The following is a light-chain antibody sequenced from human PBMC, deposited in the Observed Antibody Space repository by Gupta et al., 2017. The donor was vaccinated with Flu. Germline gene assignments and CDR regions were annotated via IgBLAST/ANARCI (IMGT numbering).Light chain of an antibody. CDR2: AAS. J-gene: IGKJ2*01. Sequence: DIQMTQSPSSLSASVGDRVTITCRASQTIRNYLHWYQQRPGRAPELLIYAASTVQGGVPSRFSGSGSGTDFTLTITKLQPEDFAPYYCQQCLRTLKTFGQGTMLELK. CDR3: QQCLRTLKT. CDR1: QTIRNY. V-gene: IGKV1-39*01.